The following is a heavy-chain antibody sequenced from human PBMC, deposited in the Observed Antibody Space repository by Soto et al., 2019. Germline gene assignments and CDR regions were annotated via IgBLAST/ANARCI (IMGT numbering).Heavy chain of an antibody. Sequence: TLCLTWTVSGGPFSRCAYYWSWIRQHPGKGLECIGYIFYTGSTYYNPTLKSRVTMSVDTSKRQFSLNLSSLTAADTAVYYCARETYGDYVGYFDPWGQG. CDR3: ARETYGDYVGYFDP. J-gene: IGHJ5*02. CDR2: IFYTGST. V-gene: IGHV4-31*02. D-gene: IGHD4-17*01. CDR1: GGPFSRCAYY.